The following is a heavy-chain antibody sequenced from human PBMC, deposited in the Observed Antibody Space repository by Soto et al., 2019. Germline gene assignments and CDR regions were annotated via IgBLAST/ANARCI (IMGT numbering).Heavy chain of an antibody. CDR3: AKGIVVVPAAIGSSFDY. V-gene: IGHV3-30*18. J-gene: IGHJ4*02. Sequence: GGSLRLSCAASGFTFSSYGMHWVRQAPGKGLEWVAVISYDGSNKYYADSVKGRFTISRDNSKNTLYLQMNSLRAEDTAVYYCAKGIVVVPAAIGSSFDYWGQGTLVTVSS. CDR1: GFTFSSYG. D-gene: IGHD2-2*01. CDR2: ISYDGSNK.